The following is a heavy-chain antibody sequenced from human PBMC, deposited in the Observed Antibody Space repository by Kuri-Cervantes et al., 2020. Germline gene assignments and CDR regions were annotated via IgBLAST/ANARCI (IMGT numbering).Heavy chain of an antibody. D-gene: IGHD3-10*01. Sequence: GGSLRLSCAASGFTFSSYAMHWVRQAPGKGLEWVAVISYDGSNKYYADSVKGRFTISRDNSKNTLYLQMNSRRAEDTAVYYCAKGRYYYGSGSYRDGMDVWGQGTTVTVSS. J-gene: IGHJ6*02. CDR2: ISYDGSNK. CDR3: AKGRYYYGSGSYRDGMDV. CDR1: GFTFSSYA. V-gene: IGHV3-30-3*01.